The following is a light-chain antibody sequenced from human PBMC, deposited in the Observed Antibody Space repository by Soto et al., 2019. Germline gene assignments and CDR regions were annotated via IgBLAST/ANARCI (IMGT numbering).Light chain of an antibody. J-gene: IGLJ2*01. CDR3: QSYDTSNLV. CDR2: DDN. V-gene: IGLV6-57*02. Sequence: NFMLTQPHSVSGSPGKTVTISCNGSGGSIATNYVQWYQQRPGSAPTTVIYDDNQRPSGVPDRFSGSIDSSTNSASLIISGLKTEDEADYYCQSYDTSNLVFGGGTKLTVL. CDR1: GGSIATNY.